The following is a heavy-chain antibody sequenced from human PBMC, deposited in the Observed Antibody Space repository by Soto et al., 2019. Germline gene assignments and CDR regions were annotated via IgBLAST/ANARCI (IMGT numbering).Heavy chain of an antibody. V-gene: IGHV1-2*02. CDR1: GDALTGHY. Sequence: ASVNVYWPGSGDALTGHYLHWVRQAPGQGHEWMGWINPKNGVTKYGQKFQGRLTMTRDTSTSTAYMELSRLQSDDTAVYYCAKYCGIGAPPPCNWFDLWGQG. J-gene: IGHJ5*02. CDR2: INPKNGVT. D-gene: IGHD2-21*01. CDR3: AKYCGIGAPPPCNWFDL.